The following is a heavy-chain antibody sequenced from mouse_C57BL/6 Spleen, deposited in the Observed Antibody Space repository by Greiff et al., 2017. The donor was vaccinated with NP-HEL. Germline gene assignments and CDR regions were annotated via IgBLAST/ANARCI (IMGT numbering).Heavy chain of an antibody. CDR3: ARHPYGSRGYAMDY. V-gene: IGHV2-6-1*01. CDR1: GFSLTSYG. CDR2: IWSDGST. J-gene: IGHJ4*01. D-gene: IGHD1-1*01. Sequence: QVQLKESGPGLVAPSQSLSITCTVSGFSLTSYGVHWVRQPPGKGLEWLVVIWSDGSTTYNSALKSRLSISKDNSKSQVFLKMNSLQTDDTAMYYCARHPYGSRGYAMDYWGQGTSVTVSS.